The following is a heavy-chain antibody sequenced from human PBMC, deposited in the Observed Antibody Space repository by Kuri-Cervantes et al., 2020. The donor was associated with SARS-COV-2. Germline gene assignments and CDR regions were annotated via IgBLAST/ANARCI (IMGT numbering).Heavy chain of an antibody. D-gene: IGHD4-17*01. CDR2: ISAYNGNT. CDR1: GYTFTSYG. CDR3: ASRVREDYGEDY. V-gene: IGHV1-18*01. Sequence: ASVKVSCKASGYTFTSYGISWVRQAPGQGLEWMGWISAYNGNTNYAQKLQGRVTITTDTSTSTAYMELRSLRSDDTAVYYCASRVREDYGEDYWGQGTLVTVSS. J-gene: IGHJ4*02.